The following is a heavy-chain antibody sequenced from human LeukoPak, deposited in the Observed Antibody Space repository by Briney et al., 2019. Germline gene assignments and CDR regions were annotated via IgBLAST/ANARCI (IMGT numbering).Heavy chain of an antibody. Sequence: GASVKVSCKASGGTFSSYAISWVRQAPGQGLEWMGGIIPIFGTANYAQKFQGRVTITADESTSTAYMELSSLRSEDTAVYYCARESCSGGSCYSVYWGQGTLVTVFS. D-gene: IGHD2-15*01. CDR2: IIPIFGTA. V-gene: IGHV1-69*13. CDR3: ARESCSGGSCYSVY. J-gene: IGHJ4*02. CDR1: GGTFSSYA.